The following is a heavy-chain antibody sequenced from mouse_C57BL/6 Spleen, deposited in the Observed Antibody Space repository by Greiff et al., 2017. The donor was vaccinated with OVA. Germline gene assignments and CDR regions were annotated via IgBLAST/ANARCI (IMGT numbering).Heavy chain of an antibody. CDR2: IYPDSGNT. V-gene: IGHV1-66*01. D-gene: IGHD2-3*01. Sequence: QVQLQQPGPELVKPGASVKISCKASGYSFTSYYIHWVKQRPGQGLEWIGWIYPDSGNTKYNEKFKGKATLTADTSTSTAYMQLSSLTSEDAAVYYCARTDGSGPAYWGQGTLVTVSA. CDR3: ARTDGSGPAY. J-gene: IGHJ3*01. CDR1: GYSFTSYY.